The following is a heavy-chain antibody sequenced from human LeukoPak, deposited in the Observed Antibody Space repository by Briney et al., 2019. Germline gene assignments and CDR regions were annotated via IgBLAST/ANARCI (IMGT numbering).Heavy chain of an antibody. CDR3: ARGRYNWIF. CDR1: GGSISSYY. CDR2: IYYSGST. J-gene: IGHJ4*02. V-gene: IGHV4-59*01. D-gene: IGHD1-20*01. Sequence: SETLSLTCTVSGGSISSYYWSWLRQPPGKGLEWIGYIYYSGSTNYNPSLQSRVTISVDTSKNQFSLKLSSVTAADTAVYYRARGRYNWIFWGQGTLVTVSS.